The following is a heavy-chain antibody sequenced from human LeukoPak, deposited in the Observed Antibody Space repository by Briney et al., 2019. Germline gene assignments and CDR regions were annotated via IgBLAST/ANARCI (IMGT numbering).Heavy chain of an antibody. CDR1: GYSFASYG. Sequence: EASVKVSCKASGYSFASYGIAWVRQAPGQGLEWMGWISAYNGNTDYAQKLQGRVTMTTDTSTSTAYMELRSLRSDDTAVYYCARDGYYDYWGQGTPVTVSS. J-gene: IGHJ4*02. V-gene: IGHV1-18*04. CDR2: ISAYNGNT. CDR3: ARDGYYDY.